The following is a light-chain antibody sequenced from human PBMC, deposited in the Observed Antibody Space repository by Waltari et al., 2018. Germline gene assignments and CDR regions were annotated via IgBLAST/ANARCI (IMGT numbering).Light chain of an antibody. V-gene: IGKV1D-13*01. J-gene: IGKJ4*01. Sequence: AIQLTQSPSSLSASVGDRVTITCRASQGISSALAWYHQKPGKAPKLLIYDCSSLESGVPSRFSGSASGTDFPLTISRLQPEDFATYYCQQFHNYEGLTFGGGTKVEIK. CDR1: QGISSA. CDR3: QQFHNYEGLT. CDR2: DCS.